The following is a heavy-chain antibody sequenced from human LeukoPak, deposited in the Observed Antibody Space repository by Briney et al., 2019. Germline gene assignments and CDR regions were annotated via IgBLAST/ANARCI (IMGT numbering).Heavy chain of an antibody. Sequence: ASVKVSFKASGYTFTDYSIHWVRQAPGQGLEWMGWVNPNSGATKYAQKFQGRVTMTRDTSISTAYMELSRLRSDDTAVYYCASDPSIPGTGNNWFDPWGQGTLVTVSS. V-gene: IGHV1-2*02. J-gene: IGHJ5*02. CDR2: VNPNSGAT. CDR1: GYTFTDYS. D-gene: IGHD1-20*01. CDR3: ASDPSIPGTGNNWFDP.